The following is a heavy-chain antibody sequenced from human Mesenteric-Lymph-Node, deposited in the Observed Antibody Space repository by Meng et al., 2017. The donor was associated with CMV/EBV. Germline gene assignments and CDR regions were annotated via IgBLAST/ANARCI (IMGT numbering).Heavy chain of an antibody. CDR1: GFTFRGSD. CDR2: ISWNSGSI. CDR3: AKDYSGSYYGAYYFDY. J-gene: IGHJ4*02. V-gene: IGHV3-9*01. D-gene: IGHD1-26*01. Sequence: GGSLRLSCAASGFTFRGSDIHWVRQASGKGLEWVSGISWNSGSIGYADSVKGRFTISRDNAKNSLYLQMNSLRAEDTALYYCAKDYSGSYYGAYYFDYWGQGTLVTVSS.